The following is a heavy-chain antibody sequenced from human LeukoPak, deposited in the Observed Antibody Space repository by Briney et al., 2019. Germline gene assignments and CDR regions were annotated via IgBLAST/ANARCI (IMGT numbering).Heavy chain of an antibody. V-gene: IGHV1-3*01. CDR2: INAGNGNT. Sequence: GASVKVSCKASGYTFTSYAMHWVRQAPGQRLEWMGWINAGNGNTKYSQKFQGRVTITRDTSASTAYMELSSLRSEDTAVYYCASYSDPNWNDVDEYFQHWGQGTLVTVSS. J-gene: IGHJ1*01. CDR1: GYTFTSYA. D-gene: IGHD1-1*01. CDR3: ASYSDPNWNDVDEYFQH.